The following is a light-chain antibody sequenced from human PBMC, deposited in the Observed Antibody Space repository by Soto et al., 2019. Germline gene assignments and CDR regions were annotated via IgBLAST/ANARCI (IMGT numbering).Light chain of an antibody. V-gene: IGKV3-15*01. J-gene: IGKJ1*01. Sequence: EIVMTQSPATLSVSPGERATLFCRASQSVSSNLDWYQQKPGQAPRLLIYGASTRATGITGRFSGSGSATEVTLTISSLPSEESEVYACHHYNNWWTFGQGTKVE. CDR3: HHYNNWWT. CDR1: QSVSSN. CDR2: GAS.